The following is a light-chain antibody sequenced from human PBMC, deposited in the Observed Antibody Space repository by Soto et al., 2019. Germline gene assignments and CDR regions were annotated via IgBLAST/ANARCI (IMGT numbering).Light chain of an antibody. CDR2: EVF. V-gene: IGLV2-8*01. CDR3: SSYAGSNNFDV. CDR1: SSDVGGYNY. J-gene: IGLJ1*01. Sequence: QSALTQPPSASGSPGQSVTISCTGTSSDVGGYNYVSWYQQHPGKAPKLMISEVFKRPSGVPDRFSGSKSGNTASLTVSGLQAEDESDYYCSSYAGSNNFDVFGTGTKGTVL.